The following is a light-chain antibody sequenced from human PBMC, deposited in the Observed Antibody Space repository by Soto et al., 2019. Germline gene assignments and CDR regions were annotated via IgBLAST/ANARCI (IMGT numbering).Light chain of an antibody. CDR1: SSDFGSYNY. CDR3: STYTRSSVL. V-gene: IGLV2-14*03. CDR2: DAS. J-gene: IGLJ2*01. Sequence: QSALTQPASVSGSPGQSITISCTGTSSDFGSYNYVSWYQRHPGKAPKLIIYDASNRPSGVSNRFSGSKSGNTASLTISGLQAEDEADYCCSTYTRSSVLFGGGTKVTVL.